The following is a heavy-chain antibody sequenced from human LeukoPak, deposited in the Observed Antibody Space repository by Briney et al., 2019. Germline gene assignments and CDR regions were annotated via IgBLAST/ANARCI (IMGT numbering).Heavy chain of an antibody. Sequence: ASVKVSCKASGFTFTRSAMQWVRQTRGQRLEWIGWIVVGSGNTYYPQKFQERVTITRDMSTNTAYMELSSLKSEDTAVYYCAADQDNLRKRYWGLDYWGQGTLVTVSS. D-gene: IGHD2-15*01. CDR3: AADQDNLRKRYWGLDY. CDR1: GFTFTRSA. J-gene: IGHJ4*02. CDR2: IVVGSGNT. V-gene: IGHV1-58*02.